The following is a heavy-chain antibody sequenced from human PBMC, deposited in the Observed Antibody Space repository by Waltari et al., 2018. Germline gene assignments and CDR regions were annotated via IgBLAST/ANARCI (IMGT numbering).Heavy chain of an antibody. V-gene: IGHV4-38-2*02. CDR1: GYSISSGYY. CDR3: ARLGNMSTFRGVIVPSSDAFDI. CDR2: IYHSGGT. D-gene: IGHD3-16*02. J-gene: IGHJ3*02. Sequence: QLQLQESGPGLVKPSETLSLTCTVSGYSISSGYYWGWIRQPPGKGLEWVGSIYHSGGTAYNPSLKSRVTISVDTSKNQFSLRLTAVTAADTAIYYCARLGNMSTFRGVIVPSSDAFDIWGQGTMVTVSA.